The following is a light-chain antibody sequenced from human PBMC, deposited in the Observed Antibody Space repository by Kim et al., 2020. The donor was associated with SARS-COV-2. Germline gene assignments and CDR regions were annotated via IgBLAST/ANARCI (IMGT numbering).Light chain of an antibody. CDR3: QAWDSTWV. V-gene: IGLV3-1*01. J-gene: IGLJ3*02. Sequence: SVSPGQTAGSTCSGDKLGDKYACWYQQKPGQSPVLVIYQDSKRPSGIPERFSGSNSGNTATLTISGTQAMDEADYYCQAWDSTWVFGGGTQLTVL. CDR2: QDS. CDR1: KLGDKY.